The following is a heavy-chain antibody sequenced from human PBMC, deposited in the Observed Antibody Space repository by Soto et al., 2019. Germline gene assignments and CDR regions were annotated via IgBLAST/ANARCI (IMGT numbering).Heavy chain of an antibody. CDR2: ISYDGSNK. Sequence: QVQLVESGGGVVQPGRSLRLSCAASGFTFSSYGMHWVRQAPGKGLEWVAVISYDGSNKYYADSVMGRFTISRDNSKNTLYLQMNSLRAEDTAVYYCAKEMVRGLIHSYDFDYWGQGTLVTVSS. V-gene: IGHV3-30*18. D-gene: IGHD3-10*01. CDR3: AKEMVRGLIHSYDFDY. CDR1: GFTFSSYG. J-gene: IGHJ4*02.